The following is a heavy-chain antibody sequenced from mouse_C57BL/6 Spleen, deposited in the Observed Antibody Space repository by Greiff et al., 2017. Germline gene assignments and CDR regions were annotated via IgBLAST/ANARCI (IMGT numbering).Heavy chain of an antibody. CDR1: GFTFSDYY. J-gene: IGHJ1*03. CDR3: AREGVKRYFDV. Sequence: EVKLMESEGGLVQPGSSMKLSCTASGFTFSDYYMAWVRQVPEKGLEWVANINYDGSSTYYLDSLKSRFIISRDNAKNILYLQMSSLKSEDTATYYCAREGVKRYFDVWGTGTTVTVSS. D-gene: IGHD2-1*01. V-gene: IGHV5-16*01. CDR2: INYDGSST.